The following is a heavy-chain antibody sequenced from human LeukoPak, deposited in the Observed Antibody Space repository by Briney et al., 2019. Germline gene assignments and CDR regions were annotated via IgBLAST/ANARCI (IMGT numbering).Heavy chain of an antibody. D-gene: IGHD2-15*01. CDR3: ARDRGLVVVAATDY. Sequence: PGGSLRLSCAASGFTFSSYSMNWVRQAPGKGLEWVSSISSSSSYIYYADSVKGRFTISRDNAKNSLYLQMNSLRAEDTAVYYCARDRGLVVVAATDYWGQGTLVTVFS. CDR1: GFTFSSYS. J-gene: IGHJ4*02. CDR2: ISSSSSYI. V-gene: IGHV3-21*01.